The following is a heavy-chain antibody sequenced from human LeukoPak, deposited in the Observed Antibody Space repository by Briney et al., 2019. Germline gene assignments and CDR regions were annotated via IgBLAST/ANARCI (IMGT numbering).Heavy chain of an antibody. Sequence: SETLSLTCTVSGGSISSYYWSWIRHPAGKGLELIGRIYSSGSTNYNPSLKSRVTMSVDTSKDQFSLNLRSVTAADTAVYYCARVDTDVWYFDYWGQGTLVTVSS. V-gene: IGHV4-4*07. D-gene: IGHD5-18*01. J-gene: IGHJ4*02. CDR1: GGSISSYY. CDR2: IYSSGST. CDR3: ARVDTDVWYFDY.